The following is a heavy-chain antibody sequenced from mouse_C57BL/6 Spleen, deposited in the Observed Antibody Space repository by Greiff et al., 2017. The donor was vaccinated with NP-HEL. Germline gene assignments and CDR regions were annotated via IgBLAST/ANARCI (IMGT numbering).Heavy chain of an antibody. D-gene: IGHD2-4*01. CDR2: IDPSDSYT. Sequence: VKLQQPGAELVMPGASVKLSCKASGYTFTSYWMHWVKQRPGQGLEWIGEIDPSDSYTNYNQKFKGKSTLTVDRSSSTAYMQLSSLTSEDSAVYYCARRDDYGDYWGQGTTLTVSS. V-gene: IGHV1-69*01. J-gene: IGHJ2*01. CDR3: ARRDDYGDY. CDR1: GYTFTSYW.